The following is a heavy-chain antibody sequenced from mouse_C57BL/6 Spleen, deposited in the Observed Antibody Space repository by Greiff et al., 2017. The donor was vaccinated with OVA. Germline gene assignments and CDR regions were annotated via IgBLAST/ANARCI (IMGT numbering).Heavy chain of an antibody. CDR3: ARYGNYGLYYAMDY. V-gene: IGHV1-39*01. CDR1: GYSFTDYN. D-gene: IGHD2-1*01. Sequence: VQLQQSGPELVKPGASVKISCKASGYSFTDYNMNWVKQSNGKSLEWIGVINPNYGTTSYNQKFKGKATLTVDQSSSTAYMQLNSLTSEDSAVYYGARYGNYGLYYAMDYWGQGTSVTVSA. CDR2: INPNYGTT. J-gene: IGHJ4*01.